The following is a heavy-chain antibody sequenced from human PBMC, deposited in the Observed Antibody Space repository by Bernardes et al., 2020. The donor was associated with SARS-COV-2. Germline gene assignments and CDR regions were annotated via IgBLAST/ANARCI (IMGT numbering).Heavy chain of an antibody. D-gene: IGHD6-6*01. CDR2: INHSGGT. CDR1: GGSFGGYY. V-gene: IGHV4-34*01. CDR3: ARGLSTTAGLDY. J-gene: IGHJ4*02. Sequence: SETLSLPCPAYGGSFGGYYSTWIRPPPGQGREWSGEINHSGGTNYNPSLTSRVTISVDTSRNQFSLKFSSVTAADTALYYCARGLSTTAGLDYWGQVTLVTASS.